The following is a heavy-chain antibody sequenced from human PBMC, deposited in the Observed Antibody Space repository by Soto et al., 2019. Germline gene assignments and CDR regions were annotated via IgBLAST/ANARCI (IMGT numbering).Heavy chain of an antibody. V-gene: IGHV2-70*01. CDR3: ARIVDGSASRGAFDI. CDR2: IDWDDDK. D-gene: IGHD3-10*01. Sequence: SGPTLVNPTQTLTLTCTFFGFSLSTSGMCVSWIRQPPGKALEWLALIDWDDDKYYSTSLKTRLTISKDTSKNQVVLTMTNMDPVDTATYYCARIVDGSASRGAFDIWGQGTMVTVSS. CDR1: GFSLSTSGMC. J-gene: IGHJ3*02.